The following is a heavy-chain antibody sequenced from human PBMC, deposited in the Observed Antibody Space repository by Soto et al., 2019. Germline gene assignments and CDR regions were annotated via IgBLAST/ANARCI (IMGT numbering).Heavy chain of an antibody. CDR1: GYTFTSYG. V-gene: IGHV1-18*04. Sequence: ASVKVSCKASGYTFTSYGISWVRQAPGQGLEWMGWISAYNGNTNYAQKLQGRVTMTTDTSTSTAYMELRSLRSDDTAVYYCARVGNFYGDYRHYYYGMDVWGQGTTVTVSS. D-gene: IGHD4-17*01. CDR2: ISAYNGNT. CDR3: ARVGNFYGDYRHYYYGMDV. J-gene: IGHJ6*02.